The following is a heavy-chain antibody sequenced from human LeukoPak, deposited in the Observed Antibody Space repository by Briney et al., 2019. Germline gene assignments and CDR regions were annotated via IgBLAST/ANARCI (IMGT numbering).Heavy chain of an antibody. D-gene: IGHD6-19*01. CDR1: GGSISSSSYY. Sequence: PSETLSLTCTVSGGSISSSSYYWGWIRQPPGKGLEWIGSIYYSGSTYYNPSLKSRVTISVDTSKNQFSLKLSSVTAEDTAVFYCASGTEYSNGWVNYWGQGTLVTVSS. J-gene: IGHJ4*02. CDR3: ASGTEYSNGWVNY. CDR2: IYYSGST. V-gene: IGHV4-39*07.